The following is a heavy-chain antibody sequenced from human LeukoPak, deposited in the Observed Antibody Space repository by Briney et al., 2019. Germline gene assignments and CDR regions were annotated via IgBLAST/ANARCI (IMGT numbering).Heavy chain of an antibody. Sequence: PGGSLRLSCAASGFTFSSYAMHWVRQAPGRGLGWVAVISYDGSNKYYADSVKGRFTISRDNSKNTLYLQMNSLRAEDTAVYYCARDLVDTAPYNWFDPWGQGTLVTVSS. CDR2: ISYDGSNK. CDR1: GFTFSSYA. CDR3: ARDLVDTAPYNWFDP. J-gene: IGHJ5*02. V-gene: IGHV3-30-3*01. D-gene: IGHD5-18*01.